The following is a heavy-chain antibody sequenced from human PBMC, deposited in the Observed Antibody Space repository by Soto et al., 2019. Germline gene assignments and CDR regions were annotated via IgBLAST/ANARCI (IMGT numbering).Heavy chain of an antibody. V-gene: IGHV3-30*14. CDR2: ISSDGTTK. J-gene: IGHJ4*02. CDR1: GFAFRSYA. Sequence: PGGSLRLSCTASGFAFRSYAMQWVRQAPGKGLEWVAVISSDGTTKYVVDSLKGRFTISRDNFENTMSLQMNNLRPEDTALYYCARSSVHIAAAGRHDYWGPGTLVTVSS. CDR3: ARSSVHIAAAGRHDY. D-gene: IGHD6-13*01.